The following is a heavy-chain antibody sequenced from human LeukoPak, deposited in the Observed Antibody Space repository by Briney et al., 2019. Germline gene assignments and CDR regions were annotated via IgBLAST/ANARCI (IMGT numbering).Heavy chain of an antibody. D-gene: IGHD3-22*01. CDR3: ARSSGYYYY. CDR2: IYYSGST. Sequence: SETLSLTCTVSGGSISSSSYWGWIRQPPGKGLEWIGSIYYSGSTYYNTSLKSRVTISVDTSKNQFSLKLSSVTAADTAVYYCARSSGYYYYWGQGTLVTVSS. J-gene: IGHJ4*02. V-gene: IGHV4-39*07. CDR1: GGSISSSSY.